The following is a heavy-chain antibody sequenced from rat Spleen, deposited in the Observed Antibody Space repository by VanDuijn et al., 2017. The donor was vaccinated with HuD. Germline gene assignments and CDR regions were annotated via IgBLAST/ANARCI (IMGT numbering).Heavy chain of an antibody. CDR2: IWGDGNS. V-gene: IGHV2-13*01. CDR3: ARADVAGLSTDGI. Sequence: QVQLRESGPGLVQPSETLSLTCTVSGFSLTSYSVSWVRQPPGKGLEWMGVIWGDGNSNYNSALKSRLSISRDTSKSQIYLKMNSLQTEDTATYFCARADVAGLSTDGIWGQGIMVTVSS. D-gene: IGHD1-2*01. J-gene: IGHJ2*01. CDR1: GFSLTSYS.